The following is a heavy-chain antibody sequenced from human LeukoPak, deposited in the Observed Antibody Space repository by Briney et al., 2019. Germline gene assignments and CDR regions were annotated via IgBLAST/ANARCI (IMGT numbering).Heavy chain of an antibody. J-gene: IGHJ1*01. CDR1: GYTFTTYY. Sequence: ASVKVSCKASGYTFTTYYIHWVRQAPGQGLEWMGIINPNGGSTSYAQKFQGRVTMTRDTSISTAYMELSSLTSEGTAVYYCERRPSSCGYIKDVWGQGTLVTVSS. CDR3: ERRPSSCGYIKDV. D-gene: IGHD6-13*01. V-gene: IGHV1-46*01. CDR2: INPNGGST.